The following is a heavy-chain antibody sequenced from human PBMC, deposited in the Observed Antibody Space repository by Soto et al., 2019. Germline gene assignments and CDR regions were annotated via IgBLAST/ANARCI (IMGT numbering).Heavy chain of an antibody. CDR1: GFTFSRYT. V-gene: IGHV3-23*01. J-gene: IGHJ4*02. Sequence: GGSLRLSCAAFGFTFSRYTMSWVRQVPGKGLELVSGINGGDGPTYYAKSVKGRFTISRDNSQNTLYLQMNNLRAEDTAIYYCAKDKVPDGAWDFDYWGQGTLVTVSS. CDR3: AKDKVPDGAWDFDY. CDR2: INGGDGPT. D-gene: IGHD2-2*01.